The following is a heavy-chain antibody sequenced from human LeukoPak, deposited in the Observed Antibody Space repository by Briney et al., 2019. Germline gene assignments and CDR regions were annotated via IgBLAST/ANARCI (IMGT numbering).Heavy chain of an antibody. CDR1: GFTFSNYG. Sequence: GGSLRLSCAAAGFTFSNYGIHWVRQAPGKGLEWVAVISKDGSNKDYADSVKGRFIISRDNSKNTLYLQMNSLRAEDTAVYYCARDRSGIYDAFDIWGQGTMVTVSS. CDR2: ISKDGSNK. CDR3: ARDRSGIYDAFDI. D-gene: IGHD1-14*01. V-gene: IGHV3-30*03. J-gene: IGHJ3*02.